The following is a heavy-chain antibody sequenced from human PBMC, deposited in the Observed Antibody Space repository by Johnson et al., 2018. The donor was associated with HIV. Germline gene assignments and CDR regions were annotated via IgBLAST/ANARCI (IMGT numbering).Heavy chain of an antibody. CDR1: GFTFSSYG. D-gene: IGHD3-10*01. V-gene: IGHV3-33*06. Sequence: QVQLVESGGGVVQPGRSLRLSCAASGFTFSSYGMHWVRQAPGKGLEWVAVIWYDGSNKYYADSVKGRFTISRDNSKNTLYLQMNSRRAEDTAVYYCAKDLNYGSGPVDIWGQGTMVTVAS. CDR3: AKDLNYGSGPVDI. CDR2: IWYDGSNK. J-gene: IGHJ3*02.